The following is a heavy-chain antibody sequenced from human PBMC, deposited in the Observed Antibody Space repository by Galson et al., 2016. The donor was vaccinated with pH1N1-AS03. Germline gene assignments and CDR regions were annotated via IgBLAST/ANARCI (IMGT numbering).Heavy chain of an antibody. D-gene: IGHD6-13*01. Sequence: SETLSLTCTVSGGSVSSYYWSWIRQPPGKGLEWIGYIFHSGRTNSNPSLKSRVTISVETSKNQFSLKLRSVTAADTAVYYCARATAVGPPYFDYWGQGTVATVSS. CDR3: ARATAVGPPYFDY. J-gene: IGHJ4*02. V-gene: IGHV4-59*02. CDR1: GGSVSSYY. CDR2: IFHSGRT.